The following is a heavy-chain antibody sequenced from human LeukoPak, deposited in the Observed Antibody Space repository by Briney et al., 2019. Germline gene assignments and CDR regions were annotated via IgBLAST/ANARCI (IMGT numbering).Heavy chain of an antibody. V-gene: IGHV3-48*01. CDR1: GFTFSSYS. D-gene: IGHD6-19*01. CDR2: ISSSSSTI. J-gene: IGHJ4*02. CDR3: ARGSSGWYGHAPFDY. Sequence: GRSLRLSCAASGFTFSSYSMNWVRQAPGKGLEWVSYISSSSSTIYYADSVKGRFTISRDNAKNSLYLQMNSLRAEDTAVYYCARGSSGWYGHAPFDYWGQGTLVTVSS.